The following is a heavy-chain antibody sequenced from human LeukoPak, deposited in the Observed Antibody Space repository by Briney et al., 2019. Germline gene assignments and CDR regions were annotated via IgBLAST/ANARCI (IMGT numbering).Heavy chain of an antibody. CDR3: AREHNSGSYFDY. V-gene: IGHV4-59*01. D-gene: IGHD1-26*01. CDR2: IYYSGST. CDR1: GGSISSYY. Sequence: SETLSLTCTVSGGSISSYYWSWIRQPPGKGLEWIGYIYYSGSTNYNPSLKSRVTISADTSKNQFSLKLSSVTAADTAVYYCAREHNSGSYFDYWGQGTLVTVSS. J-gene: IGHJ4*02.